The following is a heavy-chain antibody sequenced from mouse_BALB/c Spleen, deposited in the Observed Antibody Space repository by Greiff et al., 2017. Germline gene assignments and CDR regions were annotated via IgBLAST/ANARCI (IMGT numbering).Heavy chain of an antibody. Sequence: EVQVVESGGGLVKPGGSLKLSCAASGFAFSSYDMSWVRQTPEKRLEWVAYISSGGGSTYYPDTVKGRFTISRDNAKNTLYLQMSSLKSEDTAMYYCARHRYGNYWYYAMDYWGQGTSVTVSS. CDR1: GFAFSSYD. V-gene: IGHV5-12-1*01. CDR2: ISSGGGST. J-gene: IGHJ4*01. CDR3: ARHRYGNYWYYAMDY. D-gene: IGHD2-10*02.